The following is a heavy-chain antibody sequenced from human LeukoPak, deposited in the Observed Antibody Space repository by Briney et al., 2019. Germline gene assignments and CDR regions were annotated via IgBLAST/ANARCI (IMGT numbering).Heavy chain of an antibody. Sequence: ASVKVSCKASGYTFTSYVISWVRQAPGQGLEWMGWISAYNGNTNYAQKLQGRVTMTTDTSTSTAYMELRSLRSDDTAVYYCARVRCSGGSCSYNWFYPWGQGTLVTVSS. J-gene: IGHJ5*02. D-gene: IGHD2-15*01. CDR1: GYTFTSYV. CDR3: ARVRCSGGSCSYNWFYP. CDR2: ISAYNGNT. V-gene: IGHV1-18*01.